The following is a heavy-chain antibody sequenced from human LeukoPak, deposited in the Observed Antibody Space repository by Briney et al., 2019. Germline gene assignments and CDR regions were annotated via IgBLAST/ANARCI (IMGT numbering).Heavy chain of an antibody. D-gene: IGHD6-19*01. V-gene: IGHV3-20*04. CDR2: INWNGGGT. Sequence: PGGSLRLSCVASGFRFDDHGMSWVRQAPGKGLEWVSGINWNGGGTGYGDSVKGRFTISRDNAKNSLYLQMNSLRAEDTALYYCAGGDRNGWYFDYWGQGILVTVSS. CDR1: GFRFDDHG. J-gene: IGHJ4*02. CDR3: AGGDRNGWYFDY.